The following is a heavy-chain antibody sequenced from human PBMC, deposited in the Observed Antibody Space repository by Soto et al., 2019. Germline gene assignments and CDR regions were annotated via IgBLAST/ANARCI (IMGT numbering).Heavy chain of an antibody. Sequence: GESLKISCKGSGYSFTSYWISWVRQMPGKGLEWMGRIDPSDSYTNYSPSFQGHVTISADKSISTAYLQWSGLKASDTAMYYCARGDCTNGVCYRGYYYYGMDVWGQGTTVTVSS. J-gene: IGHJ6*02. D-gene: IGHD2-8*01. V-gene: IGHV5-10-1*01. CDR2: IDPSDSYT. CDR1: GYSFTSYW. CDR3: ARGDCTNGVCYRGYYYYGMDV.